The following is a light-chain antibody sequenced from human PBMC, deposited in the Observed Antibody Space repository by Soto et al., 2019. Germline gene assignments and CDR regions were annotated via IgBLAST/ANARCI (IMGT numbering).Light chain of an antibody. CDR3: QQYDTPPL. CDR2: DAS. J-gene: IGKJ2*01. CDR1: QDISNY. Sequence: DIQMTQSPSSLSASVGDRVTITCQASQDISNYLNWYQQKPGKAPKLLIYDASNLETGVPSRFSGSGSGTDFTFTIISLQHEDIATCYCQQYDTPPLFGEGTKLEIK. V-gene: IGKV1-33*01.